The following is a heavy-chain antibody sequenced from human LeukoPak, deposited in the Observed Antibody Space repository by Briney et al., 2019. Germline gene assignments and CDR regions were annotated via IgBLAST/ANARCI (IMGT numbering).Heavy chain of an antibody. CDR2: INHSGST. CDR3: AISSGWRRWFDP. J-gene: IGHJ5*02. V-gene: IGHV4-34*01. Sequence: PSETLSLTCAVYGGSFSGYYWSWIRQPPGKGLEWIGEINHSGSTNYNPSLKSRVTISVDTSKNQFSLKLSSVTAADTAVYYCAISSGWRRWFDPWGQGTLVTVSS. CDR1: GGSFSGYY. D-gene: IGHD6-19*01.